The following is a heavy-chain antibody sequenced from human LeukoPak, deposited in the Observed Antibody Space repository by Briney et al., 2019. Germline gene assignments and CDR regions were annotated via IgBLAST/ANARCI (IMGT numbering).Heavy chain of an antibody. V-gene: IGHV3-7*01. CDR3: ARVRTEWYIDL. D-gene: IGHD3/OR15-3a*01. CDR1: GYIFCPYW. Sequence: PGRSLRLSCAPSGYIFCPYWVTWVPQAPGVGREWEANMKEDGGEKFYVDSVRGRFTISRDNAKNSLYLQMNSLRVEGTGVYYCARVRTEWYIDLWGRGALVTVST. CDR2: MKEDGGEK. J-gene: IGHJ2*01.